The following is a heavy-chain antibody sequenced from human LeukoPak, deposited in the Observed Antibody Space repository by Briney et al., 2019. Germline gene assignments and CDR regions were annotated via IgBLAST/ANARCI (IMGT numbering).Heavy chain of an antibody. CDR1: GYTLTELS. V-gene: IGHV1-24*01. D-gene: IGHD2-2*01. CDR3: ARFDCSSTSCSWYDY. Sequence: APVKVSCKVSGYTLTELSMHWVRQAPGKGLEWMGGFDPEDGETIYAQKFQGRVTMTTDTSTSTAYMELRSLRSDDTAVYYCARFDCSSTSCSWYDYWGQGTLATVSS. J-gene: IGHJ4*02. CDR2: FDPEDGET.